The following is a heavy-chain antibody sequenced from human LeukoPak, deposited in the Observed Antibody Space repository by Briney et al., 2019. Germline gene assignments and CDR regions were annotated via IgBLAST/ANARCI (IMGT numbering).Heavy chain of an antibody. CDR3: TTLYYYDSSGYYSPVFDY. Sequence: GGSLRLSCAASGFTFSNAWMSWVRQAPGKGLEWVGRIKSKTDGGTTDYAAPAKGRFIISRDDSKNTLYLQMNSLKTEDTAVYYCTTLYYYDSSGYYSPVFDYWGQGTLVTVSS. J-gene: IGHJ4*02. CDR2: IKSKTDGGTT. V-gene: IGHV3-15*01. CDR1: GFTFSNAW. D-gene: IGHD3-22*01.